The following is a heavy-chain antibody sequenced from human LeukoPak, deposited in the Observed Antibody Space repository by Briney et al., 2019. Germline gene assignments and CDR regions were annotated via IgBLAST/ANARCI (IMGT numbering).Heavy chain of an antibody. D-gene: IGHD1-26*01. CDR2: INSDGSST. V-gene: IGHV3-74*01. CDR1: GFTFSSYW. CDR3: AAVGATTSNWFDP. Sequence: QPGGSLRLSCAASGFTFSSYWMHWVRQAPGKGLVWVSRINSDGSSTSYADSVKGRFTISRDNAKNTLYLQMNSLRAEDTAVYYCAAVGATTSNWFDPWGQGTLVTVSS. J-gene: IGHJ5*02.